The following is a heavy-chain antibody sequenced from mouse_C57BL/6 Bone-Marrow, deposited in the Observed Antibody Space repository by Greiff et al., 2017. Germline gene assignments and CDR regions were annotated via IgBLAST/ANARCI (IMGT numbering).Heavy chain of an antibody. D-gene: IGHD1-1*01. CDR1: GYTFTSYG. V-gene: IGHV1-81*01. CDR3: ASVFIATVVATNFAV. J-gene: IGHJ1*03. Sequence: VQVVEPGAELARPGASVKLSCKASGYTFTSYGISWVKQRTGRGLEWIGELYPRSGNTYYNEKFKGKATLTADKSSSTAYMQLRSLTSEGSAVYFCASVFIATVVATNFAVWGTGTKVTVSS. CDR2: LYPRSGNT.